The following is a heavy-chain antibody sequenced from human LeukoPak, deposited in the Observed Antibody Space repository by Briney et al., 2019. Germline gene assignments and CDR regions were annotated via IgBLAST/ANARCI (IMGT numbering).Heavy chain of an antibody. CDR3: ARAGEGYYGSGSYSTEFDY. D-gene: IGHD3-10*01. Sequence: PSETLSLTCAVYGGSFSGYYWSWVRQPPGKGLEWIGEINHSGSTNYNPSLKSRGTISVDTSKNQFSLRLSSVTAADTAVYYCARAGEGYYGSGSYSTEFDYWGQGTLVTASS. CDR1: GGSFSGYY. V-gene: IGHV4-34*01. CDR2: INHSGST. J-gene: IGHJ4*02.